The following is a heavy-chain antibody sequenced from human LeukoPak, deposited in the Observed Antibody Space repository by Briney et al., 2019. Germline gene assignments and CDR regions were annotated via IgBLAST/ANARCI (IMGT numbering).Heavy chain of an antibody. CDR3: ARGDDSSGYKTH. D-gene: IGHD3-22*01. Sequence: SETLSLTCTVSGGSISSYYWSWIRQPPGKGLEWIGYIYYSGSTNYNPSLKSRFTISVDTSKNQFSLKLSSVTAADTAVYYRARGDDSSGYKTHWGQGTLVTVSS. CDR1: GGSISSYY. V-gene: IGHV4-59*08. CDR2: IYYSGST. J-gene: IGHJ4*02.